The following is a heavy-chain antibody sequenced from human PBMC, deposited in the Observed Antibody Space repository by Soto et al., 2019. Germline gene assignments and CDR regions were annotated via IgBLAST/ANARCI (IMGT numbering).Heavy chain of an antibody. D-gene: IGHD4-17*01. Sequence: GGSLRLSCAASGFTVSSNYMSWVRQAPGKGLEWVSVIYSGGSTYYADSVKGRFTISRDNSKNTLYLQMNSLRAEDTAVYYCARNDYGDYAIFDYWGQGTLVTVSS. CDR3: ARNDYGDYAIFDY. J-gene: IGHJ4*02. V-gene: IGHV3-66*01. CDR1: GFTVSSNY. CDR2: IYSGGST.